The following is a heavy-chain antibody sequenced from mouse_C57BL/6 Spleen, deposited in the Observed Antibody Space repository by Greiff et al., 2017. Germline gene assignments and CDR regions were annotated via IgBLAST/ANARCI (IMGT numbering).Heavy chain of an antibody. D-gene: IGHD2-3*01. CDR3: ARDRVPYDGTCFAY. CDR2: ISDGGSYT. Sequence: EVQWVESGGGLVKPGGSLKLSCAASGFTFSSYAMSWVRQTPEKRLEWVATISDGGSYTYYPDNVKGRFTISRDNATNNLYLQMSHLKSEDTAMYYCARDRVPYDGTCFAYWGQGTTLTVSS. CDR1: GFTFSSYA. V-gene: IGHV5-4*01. J-gene: IGHJ2*01.